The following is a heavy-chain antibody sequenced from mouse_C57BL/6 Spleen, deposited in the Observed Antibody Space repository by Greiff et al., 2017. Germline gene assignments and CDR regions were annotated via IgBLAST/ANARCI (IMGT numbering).Heavy chain of an antibody. J-gene: IGHJ2*01. CDR2: IYPGSGST. Sequence: QVQLQQSGAELVKPGASVKMSCKASGYTFTSYWITWVKQRPGQGLEWIGDIYPGSGSTNYNEKFKSKATLTVDTSSSTAYMQLSSLTSEDSAVYYCARGDYGYDRVYFDYWGQGTTLTVSS. CDR3: ARGDYGYDRVYFDY. V-gene: IGHV1-55*01. D-gene: IGHD2-2*01. CDR1: GYTFTSYW.